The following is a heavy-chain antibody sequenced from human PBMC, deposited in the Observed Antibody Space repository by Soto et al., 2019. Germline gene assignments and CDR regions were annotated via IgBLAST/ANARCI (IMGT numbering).Heavy chain of an antibody. J-gene: IGHJ1*01. CDR1: GGTFSSFC. Sequence: ASVKVSFKASGGTFSSFCISWVRQAPGQGLEWMGGIIPVFGRPNYAQRFRDRLTITADESTNTGYMELIDLRSEDTAVYYCAREGSGYNFWGQGTQVTVSS. D-gene: IGHD5-12*01. CDR3: AREGSGYNF. CDR2: IIPVFGRP. V-gene: IGHV1-69*13.